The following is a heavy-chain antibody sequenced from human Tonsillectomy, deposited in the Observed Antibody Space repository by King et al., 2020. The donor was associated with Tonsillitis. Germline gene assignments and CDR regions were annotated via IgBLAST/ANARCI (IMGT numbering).Heavy chain of an antibody. V-gene: IGHV4-59*08. CDR3: ARPYSSSFWYFDL. CDR2: VHYSGST. J-gene: IGHJ2*01. Sequence: VQLQESGPGLVKHSETLSLTCTVSGGSITSYYWSWIRQPPGQGLDWIGFVHYSGSTNYNPSLRSRVTMSVDTSKNHFSLRLTSVTAADTAVYYCARPYSSSFWYFDLWGRGTLVTVSS. D-gene: IGHD6-6*01. CDR1: GGSITSYY.